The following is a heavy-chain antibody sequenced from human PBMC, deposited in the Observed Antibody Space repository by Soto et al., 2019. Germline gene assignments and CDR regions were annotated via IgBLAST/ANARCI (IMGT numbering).Heavy chain of an antibody. V-gene: IGHV3-7*04. CDR2: IKEDGTEI. D-gene: IGHD3-10*01. J-gene: IGHJ4*02. Sequence: EVQLVESGGGLVQPGGSLRLSCVASGFTFSSHWMNWVRQVPGKGLEWVANIKEDGTEINYVDSVKGRFAISRDNAKNSLYLQMKSLRVDDTAVYHCVRSSGWTGDYWGQGILVTVSS. CDR1: GFTFSSHW. CDR3: VRSSGWTGDY.